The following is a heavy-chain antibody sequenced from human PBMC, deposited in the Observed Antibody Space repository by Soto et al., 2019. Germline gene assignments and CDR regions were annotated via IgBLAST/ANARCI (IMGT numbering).Heavy chain of an antibody. D-gene: IGHD6-19*01. J-gene: IGHJ3*02. CDR2: ISGSGGST. Sequence: PGGSLRLSCAASGFTFSSYAMSWVRQAPWKGLEWVSAISGSGGSTYYADSVKGRFTISRDNSKNTLYLQMNSLRAEDTAVYYCAKLASLLSSSGWSHYDAFDIWGQGTMVTVSS. CDR1: GFTFSSYA. V-gene: IGHV3-23*01. CDR3: AKLASLLSSSGWSHYDAFDI.